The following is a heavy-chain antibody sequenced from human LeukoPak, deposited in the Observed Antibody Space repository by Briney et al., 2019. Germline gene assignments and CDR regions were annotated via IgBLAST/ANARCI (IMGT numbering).Heavy chain of an antibody. V-gene: IGHV3-23*01. D-gene: IGHD2-15*01. Sequence: GGSLRLSCAASGFTFNTYAMGWVRQAPGKGLEWVSAISGRDDSTYYADSVNGRFTISRDNSRNTLYLQMNSLKAEDTALYYCAKSGRRVGICDYWGQGTLVTVSS. J-gene: IGHJ4*02. CDR1: GFTFNTYA. CDR3: AKSGRRVGICDY. CDR2: ISGRDDST.